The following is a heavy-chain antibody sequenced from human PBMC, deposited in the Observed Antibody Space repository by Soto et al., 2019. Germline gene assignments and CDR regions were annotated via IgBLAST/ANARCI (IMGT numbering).Heavy chain of an antibody. Sequence: QVQLVESGGGVVQPGRSLRLSCAASGFTFSHYGIHWVRQAPGKGLGWLAVISYDGSNKHYADSVKGRFTVSRDNSKNPLYLQMNSLRAADTAVYFCARYSGKYQGPIDYWGQGTLVTVSS. J-gene: IGHJ4*02. CDR2: ISYDGSNK. CDR1: GFTFSHYG. CDR3: ARYSGKYQGPIDY. V-gene: IGHV3-30*03. D-gene: IGHD1-26*01.